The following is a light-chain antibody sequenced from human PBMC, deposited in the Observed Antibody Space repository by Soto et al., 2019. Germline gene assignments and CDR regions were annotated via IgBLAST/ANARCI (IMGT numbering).Light chain of an antibody. J-gene: IGKJ1*01. CDR2: AAS. CDR1: QSISSTY. CDR3: QQYGTSLRT. Sequence: EIVLTQSPDTLSLSPGERATLSCRASQSISSTYLAWYQQKPGQAPRLLLYAASARATGIPERFTGSGSGTDFTLTISRLEPEEFAVYYCQQYGTSLRTFGQGTKVDI. V-gene: IGKV3-20*01.